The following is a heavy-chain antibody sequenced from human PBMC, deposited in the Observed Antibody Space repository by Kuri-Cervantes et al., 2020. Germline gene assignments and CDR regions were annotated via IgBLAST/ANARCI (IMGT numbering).Heavy chain of an antibody. CDR1: GYTFTGYY. CDR3: ATASGYCSGGSCPN. Sequence: ASVKVSCKASGYTFTGYYMHWVRQAPGQGLEWMGWINPNSGGTNYAQKFQGRVTMTRDTPISTAYMELSRLRSDDTAVYYCATASGYCSGGSCPNWGQGTLVTVSS. V-gene: IGHV1-2*02. CDR2: INPNSGGT. D-gene: IGHD2-15*01. J-gene: IGHJ4*02.